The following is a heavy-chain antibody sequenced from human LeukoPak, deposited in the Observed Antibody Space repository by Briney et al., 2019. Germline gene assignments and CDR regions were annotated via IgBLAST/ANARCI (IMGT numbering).Heavy chain of an antibody. J-gene: IGHJ4*02. Sequence: TGGSLRLSCAASGFTFSSYAMSWVRQAPGKGLEWVAVISYDGSNKYYADSVKGRFTISRDNSKNTLYLQMNSLRAEDTAVYYCAKSDGYSYGFHYWGQGTLVTVSS. CDR3: AKSDGYSYGFHY. D-gene: IGHD5-18*01. V-gene: IGHV3-30*18. CDR2: ISYDGSNK. CDR1: GFTFSSYA.